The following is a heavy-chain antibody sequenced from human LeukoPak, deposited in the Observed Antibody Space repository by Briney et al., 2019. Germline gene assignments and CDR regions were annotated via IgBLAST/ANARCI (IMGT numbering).Heavy chain of an antibody. D-gene: IGHD3-22*01. J-gene: IGHJ4*02. CDR1: GFSFGDYS. CDR2: IWYDGSNK. CDR3: ARGTYYYDSSGYYFDY. V-gene: IGHV3-33*08. Sequence: GGSLRLSCAASGFSFGDYSMNWVRQAPGKGLEWVAVIWYDGSNKYYADSVKGRFTISRDNSKNTLYLQMNSLRAEDTAVYYCARGTYYYDSSGYYFDYWGQGTLVTVSS.